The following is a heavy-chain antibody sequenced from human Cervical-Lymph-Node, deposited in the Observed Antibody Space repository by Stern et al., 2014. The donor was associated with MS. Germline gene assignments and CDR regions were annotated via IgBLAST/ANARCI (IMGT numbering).Heavy chain of an antibody. CDR1: GGTFNVYA. CDR2: IIPINGLA. Sequence: VQLVQSGAELKKPGSSVKVSCQASGGTFNVYAINWLRQAPGQGLEWMGGIIPINGLANYAQKFQGSDTITPADSPRNSSITLSSLTSKDTAVYYCARDGRHTNNYGLDVWGQGTTVTVSS. CDR3: ARDGRHTNNYGLDV. V-gene: IGHV1-69*01. J-gene: IGHJ6*02.